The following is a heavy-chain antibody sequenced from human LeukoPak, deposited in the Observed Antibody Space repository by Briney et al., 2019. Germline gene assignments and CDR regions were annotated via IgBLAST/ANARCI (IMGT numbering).Heavy chain of an antibody. Sequence: GGSLRPSCAASGFTFSSYAMSWVRQAPGKGLEWVSAISGSGGSTYYADSVKGRFTISRDNSKNTLYLQMNSLRAEDTAVYYCAKDLGLRKNAFDIWGQGTMVTVSS. D-gene: IGHD3-16*01. J-gene: IGHJ3*02. V-gene: IGHV3-23*01. CDR2: ISGSGGST. CDR3: AKDLGLRKNAFDI. CDR1: GFTFSSYA.